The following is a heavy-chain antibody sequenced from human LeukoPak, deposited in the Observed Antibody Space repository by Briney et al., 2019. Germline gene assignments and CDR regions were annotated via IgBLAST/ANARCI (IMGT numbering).Heavy chain of an antibody. V-gene: IGHV3-30*02. CDR1: GFTFSSYG. CDR3: AGLDFSYYDILTGPT. J-gene: IGHJ5*02. D-gene: IGHD3-9*01. Sequence: PGGSLRLSCAASGFTFSSYGVHWVRQAPGKGLEWVAFTRYDGSNKYYADSVKGRFTISRDNSKNTLYLQMNSLRAEDTAVYYCAGLDFSYYDILTGPTWGQGTLVTVSS. CDR2: TRYDGSNK.